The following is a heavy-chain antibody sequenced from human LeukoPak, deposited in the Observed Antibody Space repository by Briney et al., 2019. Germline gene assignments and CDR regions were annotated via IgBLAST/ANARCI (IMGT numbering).Heavy chain of an antibody. CDR3: ARDGSDYYDSSGYNPGGSYFDY. CDR1: GFTFSSYS. Sequence: GGSLRLSCAASGFTFSSYSMNWVRQAPGKGLEWVANIKQDGSEKYYVDSVKGRFTISRDNAKNSLYLQMNSLRAEDTAVYYCARDGSDYYDSSGYNPGGSYFDYWGQGTLVTVSS. V-gene: IGHV3-7*01. CDR2: IKQDGSEK. J-gene: IGHJ4*02. D-gene: IGHD3-22*01.